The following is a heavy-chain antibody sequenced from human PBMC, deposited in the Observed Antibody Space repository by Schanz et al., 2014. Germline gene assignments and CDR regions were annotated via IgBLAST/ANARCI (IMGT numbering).Heavy chain of an antibody. V-gene: IGHV1-69*02. Sequence: QVHLVQSGAEVKKPGSSVKVSCKASGGTFSSDTFSWVRQAPGQGLEWMGRIVPIAGITNYAQRFQGRVTITADKSTTTADMELNSLNSDDTAVYYCATLDYADSVSWGQGTLVTVSS. CDR3: ATLDYADSVS. CDR1: GGTFSSDT. D-gene: IGHD4-17*01. J-gene: IGHJ5*02. CDR2: IVPIAGIT.